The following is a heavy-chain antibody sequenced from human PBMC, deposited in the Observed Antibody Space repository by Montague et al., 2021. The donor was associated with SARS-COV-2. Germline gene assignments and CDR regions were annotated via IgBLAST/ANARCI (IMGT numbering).Heavy chain of an antibody. CDR1: GFTLSGYA. D-gene: IGHD3-10*01. J-gene: IGHJ4*02. CDR2: ISFDGSNA. Sequence: SLRLSCPASGFTLSGYAMHWVRQAPGKGLEWVAVISFDGSNAWYADSVKGRFTISRDNSKNTVYLQMNSLRAEDTAVYYCARGGVWVGVDNSDYWGQGTLVTVSS. CDR3: ARGGVWVGVDNSDY. V-gene: IGHV3-30*04.